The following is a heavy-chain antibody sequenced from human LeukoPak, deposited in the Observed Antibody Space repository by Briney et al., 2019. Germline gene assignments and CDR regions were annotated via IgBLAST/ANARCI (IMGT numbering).Heavy chain of an antibody. V-gene: IGHV1-8*01. Sequence: GASVKVSCKASGYTFTSYDINWVRQATGQGLEWMGWMNPNSGNTGYAQKFQGRVTMTRNTSISTAYMELSSLRSEDTAVYYCARGFWSGYPYYYYYYMDVWGKGTTVTVSS. CDR2: MNPNSGNT. D-gene: IGHD3-3*01. CDR3: ARGFWSGYPYYYYYYMDV. CDR1: GYTFTSYD. J-gene: IGHJ6*03.